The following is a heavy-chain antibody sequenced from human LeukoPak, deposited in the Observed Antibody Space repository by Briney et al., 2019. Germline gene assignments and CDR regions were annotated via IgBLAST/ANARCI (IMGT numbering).Heavy chain of an antibody. V-gene: IGHV4-59*01. CDR2: IHYSGST. J-gene: IGHJ5*02. Sequence: SETLSLTCAVYGGSFSGYYWSWIRQPPGQGLERIGYIHYSGSTNYNPSLKGRVTISLDMSKNQFSLKLNSMTAADTAVYYCAREGQWLPDWFDPWGQGTLVTVSS. D-gene: IGHD6-19*01. CDR3: AREGQWLPDWFDP. CDR1: GGSFSGYY.